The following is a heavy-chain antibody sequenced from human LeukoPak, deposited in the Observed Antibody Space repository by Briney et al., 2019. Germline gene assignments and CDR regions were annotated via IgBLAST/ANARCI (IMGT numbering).Heavy chain of an antibody. V-gene: IGHV3-64*01. CDR2: ISASGDSA. D-gene: IGHD3/OR15-3a*01. J-gene: IGHJ4*02. CDR3: ARRGTGYDY. CDR1: GFTFSSSH. Sequence: PGGSLRLSCAASGFTFSSSHMHWVRQAPGKGLEYISAISASGDSAYYANSVKGRFSISRDNSKNTLYLHMGSLGAEDMAVYYCARRGTGYDYWGQGTLVTVSS.